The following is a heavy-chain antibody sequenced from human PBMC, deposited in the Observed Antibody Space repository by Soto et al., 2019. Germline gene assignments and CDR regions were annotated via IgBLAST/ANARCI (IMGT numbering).Heavy chain of an antibody. CDR3: TRVSPDCSDGSCYPPN. CDR1: GFTFSNAW. D-gene: IGHD2-15*01. V-gene: IGHV3-15*07. J-gene: IGHJ4*02. Sequence: GGSLRLSCAASGFTFSNAWINWVRQAPGKGLEWVSFVKSNTYGGTTDFAASVKGRFTISRDDSKNIAYLQMNSLKTEDTGVYYCTRVSPDCSDGSCYPPNWGQGTLVTVSS. CDR2: VKSNTYGGTT.